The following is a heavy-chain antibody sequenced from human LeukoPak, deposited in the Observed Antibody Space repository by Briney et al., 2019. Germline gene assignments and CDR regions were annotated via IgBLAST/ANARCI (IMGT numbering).Heavy chain of an antibody. CDR1: GFTFSSYS. J-gene: IGHJ4*02. CDR3: ARVPLYYYDSSGYLDY. CDR2: ISTSSSYI. V-gene: IGHV3-21*01. D-gene: IGHD3-22*01. Sequence: GGSLRLSCVASGFTFSSYSMNWVRQAPGKGLEWVSFISTSSSYIYYADSVKGRFTISRDNAKNSLYVEMNSLRVEDTAVYYCARVPLYYYDSSGYLDYWGQGTLVTVSS.